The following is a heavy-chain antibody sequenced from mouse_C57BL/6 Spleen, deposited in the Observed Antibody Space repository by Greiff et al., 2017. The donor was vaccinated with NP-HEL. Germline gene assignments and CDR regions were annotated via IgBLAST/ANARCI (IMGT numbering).Heavy chain of an antibody. D-gene: IGHD1-1*01. J-gene: IGHJ2*01. CDR2: IYPGDGDT. Sequence: VQLQQSGAELVKPGASVKISCKASGYAFSSYWMNWVKQRPGKGLEWIGQIYPGDGDTNYNGKFKGKATLTADKSSSTAYMQLSSLTSEDSAVYFCARQGYYGSSSFYFDYWGQGTTLTVSS. V-gene: IGHV1-80*01. CDR1: GYAFSSYW. CDR3: ARQGYYGSSSFYFDY.